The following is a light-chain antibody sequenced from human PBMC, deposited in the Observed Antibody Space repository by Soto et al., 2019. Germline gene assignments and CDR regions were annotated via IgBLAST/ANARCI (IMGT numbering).Light chain of an antibody. CDR2: KAS. CDR3: QQYDRYPVT. J-gene: IGKJ4*01. CDR1: QSISSW. Sequence: DSQMTQSPSTLAASVGDRVTITCRASQSISSWLAWYQQKPGKAPKLLIYKASLLQSGVPSRFSGSGSGTEFTLTISSLQPEDFATYYCQQYDRYPVTVGGGTKVDIK. V-gene: IGKV1-5*03.